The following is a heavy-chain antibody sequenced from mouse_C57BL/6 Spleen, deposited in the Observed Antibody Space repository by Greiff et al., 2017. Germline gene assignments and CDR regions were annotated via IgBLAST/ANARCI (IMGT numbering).Heavy chain of an antibody. Sequence: QVQLQQSGPELVKPGASVKISCKASGYAFSSSWMNWVKQRPGKGLEWIGRIYPGDGDTYYNGKFKGKATLTADKSSSTAYMQLSSLTSEDSAVYFCARGENPRYFDCWGQGTTLTVSS. CDR1: GYAFSSSW. CDR3: ARGENPRYFDC. J-gene: IGHJ2*01. V-gene: IGHV1-82*01. CDR2: IYPGDGDT.